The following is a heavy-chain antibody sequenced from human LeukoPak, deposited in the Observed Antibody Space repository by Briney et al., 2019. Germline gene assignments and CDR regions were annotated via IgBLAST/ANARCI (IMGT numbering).Heavy chain of an antibody. V-gene: IGHV4-39*07. Sequence: PSETLSLTCTVSGGSISTSNYYWGWIRQPPGKGLEWIGNIFYSGSTYYNPSLKSRVTISVDTSKNQFSLKLSSVTAADTAVYYCARQMRYFDWEGAFDIWGQGTMVTVSS. CDR3: ARQMRYFDWEGAFDI. CDR2: IFYSGST. D-gene: IGHD3-9*01. CDR1: GGSISTSNYY. J-gene: IGHJ3*02.